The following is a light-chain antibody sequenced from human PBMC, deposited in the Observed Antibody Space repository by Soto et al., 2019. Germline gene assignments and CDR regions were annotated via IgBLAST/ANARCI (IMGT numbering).Light chain of an antibody. CDR1: SSDVGAYNY. J-gene: IGLJ2*01. V-gene: IGLV2-8*01. CDR3: SSYAGNNKLV. CDR2: EVS. Sequence: QSALTQPPSASGSPGQSVTISCTGTSSDVGAYNYVSWYQQHPGKAPKLMIYEVSKRPSGVPDRFSGSKSANTASLTVSGLQAEDEADYYCSSYAGNNKLVFGGGTKLTVL.